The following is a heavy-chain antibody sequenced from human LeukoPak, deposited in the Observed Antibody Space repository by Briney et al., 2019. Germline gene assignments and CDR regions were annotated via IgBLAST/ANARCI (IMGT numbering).Heavy chain of an antibody. J-gene: IGHJ4*02. CDR3: ARVLPKGYSSSWYSDY. D-gene: IGHD6-13*01. CDR2: IDPSDSYT. V-gene: IGHV5-10-1*01. CDR1: GYSFTSYW. Sequence: GESLKISCKGSGYSFTSYWIGWVRQMPGKGLEWMGRIDPSDSYTNYSPSFQGHVTISADKSISTAYLQWSSLKASDTAMYYCARVLPKGYSSSWYSDYWGQGTLVTVSS.